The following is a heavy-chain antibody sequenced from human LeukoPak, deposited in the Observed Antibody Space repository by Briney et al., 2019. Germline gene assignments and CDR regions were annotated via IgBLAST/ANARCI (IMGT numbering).Heavy chain of an antibody. Sequence: GGSLRLSCAASGFTFSSYGMHWVRQAPGKGLEWVAVISYDGNNKYYADSVKGRFTISRDNSKNTLYLQMNSLRAEDTAVYYCARGGSKWELPVGGTDYWGQGTLVTVSS. CDR2: ISYDGNNK. D-gene: IGHD1-26*01. V-gene: IGHV3-30*03. CDR1: GFTFSSYG. CDR3: ARGGSKWELPVGGTDY. J-gene: IGHJ4*02.